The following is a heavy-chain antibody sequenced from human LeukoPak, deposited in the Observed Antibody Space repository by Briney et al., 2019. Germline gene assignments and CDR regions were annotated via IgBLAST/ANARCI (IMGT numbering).Heavy chain of an antibody. J-gene: IGHJ4*02. Sequence: ASVKVSCKASGYTFTGYYMHWVRQAPGQGLEWMGWINPNSGGTNYAQKFQGRVTMTRDTSISTAYMELSRLRSDDTAVYYCARGPYGRRIAAAGSIDYWGQGTLVTVSS. D-gene: IGHD6-13*01. CDR1: GYTFTGYY. V-gene: IGHV1-2*02. CDR2: INPNSGGT. CDR3: ARGPYGRRIAAAGSIDY.